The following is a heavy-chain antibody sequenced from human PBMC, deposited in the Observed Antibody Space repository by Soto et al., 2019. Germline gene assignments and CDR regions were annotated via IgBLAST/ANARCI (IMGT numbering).Heavy chain of an antibody. V-gene: IGHV4-61*03. J-gene: IGHJ6*02. CDR1: GVSVTRNSHY. Sequence: QAQLQESGPGLVKPSDTLSLTCSVSGVSVTRNSHYWSWIRQPPGKGLEWIGYGYYSENTRYYTSMNRLVNISADTSKHVFSLKLTSVTPSATAVFYSARGALWERWLPRGMDVWGQGTTVTVSS. CDR2: GYYSENT. D-gene: IGHD6-19*01. CDR3: ARGALWERWLPRGMDV.